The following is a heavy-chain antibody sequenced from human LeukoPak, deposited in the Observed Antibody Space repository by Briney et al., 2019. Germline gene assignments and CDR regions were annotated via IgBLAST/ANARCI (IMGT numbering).Heavy chain of an antibody. CDR2: IYYSGST. CDR3: ARGGSHIYWYYFDY. J-gene: IGHJ4*02. CDR1: GGSIGSYY. D-gene: IGHD1-26*01. V-gene: IGHV4-59*01. Sequence: PSETLSLTCTVSGGSIGSYYWSWIRQPPGKGPEWIGYIYYSGSTNYNPSLKSRVTISVDTSKNQFSLKLSSVTAADTAVYYCARGGSHIYWYYFDYWGQGTLVTVSS.